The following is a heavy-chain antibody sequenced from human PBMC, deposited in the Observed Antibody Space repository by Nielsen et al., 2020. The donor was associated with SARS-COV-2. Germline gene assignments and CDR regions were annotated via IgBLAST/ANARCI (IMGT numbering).Heavy chain of an antibody. CDR3: VKDMAHYGSGSFGGYFDY. D-gene: IGHD3-10*01. CDR2: ISYDGSNK. V-gene: IGHV3-30*18. CDR1: GFTFSSYG. Sequence: GESLKISCAASGFTFSSYGMHWVRQAPGKGLEWVAVISYDGSNKYYADSVKGRFTISRDNSKNTLYLQMSSLRAEDTAVYYCVKDMAHYGSGSFGGYFDYWGQGTLVTVSS. J-gene: IGHJ4*02.